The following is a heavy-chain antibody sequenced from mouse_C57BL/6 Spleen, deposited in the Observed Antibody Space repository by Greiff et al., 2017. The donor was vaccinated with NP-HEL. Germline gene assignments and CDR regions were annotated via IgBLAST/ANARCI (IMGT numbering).Heavy chain of an antibody. CDR1: GFTFSDYG. D-gene: IGHD1-1*01. CDR2: ISSGSSTI. Sequence: EVKLVESGGGLVKPGGSLKLSCAASGFTFSDYGMHWVRQAPEQGLEWVAYISSGSSTIYYADTVKGRFTISRDNAKNTLFLQMTSLRSEDTAMYYCARSRGGDYYAMDYWGQGTSVTVSS. V-gene: IGHV5-17*01. J-gene: IGHJ4*01. CDR3: ARSRGGDYYAMDY.